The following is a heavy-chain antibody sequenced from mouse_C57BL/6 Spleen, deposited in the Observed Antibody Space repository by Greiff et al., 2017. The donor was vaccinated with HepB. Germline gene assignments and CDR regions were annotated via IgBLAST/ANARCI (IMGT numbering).Heavy chain of an antibody. Sequence: VQRVESGAELARPGASVKLSCKASGYTFTSYGISWVKQRTGQGLEWIGEIYPRSGNTYYNEKFKGKATLTADKSSSTAYMELRSLTSEDSAVYFCAREGDGPYWYFDVWGTGTTVTVSS. CDR3: AREGDGPYWYFDV. CDR2: IYPRSGNT. CDR1: GYTFTSYG. J-gene: IGHJ1*03. D-gene: IGHD2-3*01. V-gene: IGHV1-81*01.